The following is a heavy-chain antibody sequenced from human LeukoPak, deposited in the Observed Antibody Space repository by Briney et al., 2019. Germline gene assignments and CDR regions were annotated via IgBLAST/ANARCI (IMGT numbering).Heavy chain of an antibody. Sequence: SETLSLTCAVSGGSISSGGYSWSWIRQPPGKGLEWIGYIYHSGSTYYNPSLKSRVTISVDRPKNQFPLKLSSVTAADTAVYYCAREYYDSSCYYVGDYWGQGTLVTVSS. V-gene: IGHV4-30-2*01. D-gene: IGHD3-22*01. J-gene: IGHJ4*02. CDR1: GGSISSGGYS. CDR2: IYHSGST. CDR3: AREYYDSSCYYVGDY.